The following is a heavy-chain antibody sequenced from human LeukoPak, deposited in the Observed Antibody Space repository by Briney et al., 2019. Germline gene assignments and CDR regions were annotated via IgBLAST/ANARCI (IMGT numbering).Heavy chain of an antibody. Sequence: PGGSLRLSCAASGFTFSSYAMNWVRQAPGKGLERVSGIGYTGDSTFYADSVKGRFTVSRDSSKATLFLHMNSLRAEDTALYYCAKSPTVDAAFDIWGQGTMVTVSS. D-gene: IGHD4-23*01. J-gene: IGHJ3*02. V-gene: IGHV3-23*01. CDR3: AKSPTVDAAFDI. CDR2: IGYTGDST. CDR1: GFTFSSYA.